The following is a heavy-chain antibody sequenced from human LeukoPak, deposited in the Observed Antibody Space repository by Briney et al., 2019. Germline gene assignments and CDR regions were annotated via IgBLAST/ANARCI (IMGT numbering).Heavy chain of an antibody. CDR3: ANGGFSDAFDY. CDR2: ISGSGGST. Sequence: PGGSLRLSCAASGFAFSSYAMSWVRPAPGEGLEWVSAISGSGGSTYYADSVKGRFTISRDNSKNTLYLQMNSLRAEDTAVYYCANGGFSDAFDYWGQGTLVTVSS. V-gene: IGHV3-23*01. J-gene: IGHJ4*02. D-gene: IGHD4-23*01. CDR1: GFAFSSYA.